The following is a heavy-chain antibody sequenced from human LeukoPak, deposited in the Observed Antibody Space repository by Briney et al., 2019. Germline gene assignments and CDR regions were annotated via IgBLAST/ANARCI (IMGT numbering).Heavy chain of an antibody. D-gene: IGHD6-19*01. CDR3: AKAIEQWLVRDGAFDI. V-gene: IGHV3-23*01. Sequence: PGGSLRLSCAASGFTFSSYAMSWVRQAPGKGLEWVSAISGSGGSTYYADSVKGRFTISRDNSKNTLYLQMNSLRAEDTAVYYCAKAIEQWLVRDGAFDIWGQGTMVTVSS. CDR2: ISGSGGST. CDR1: GFTFSSYA. J-gene: IGHJ3*02.